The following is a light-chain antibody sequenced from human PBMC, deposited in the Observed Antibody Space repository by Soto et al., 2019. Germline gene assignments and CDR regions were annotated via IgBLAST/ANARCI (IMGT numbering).Light chain of an antibody. Sequence: EIVLTQSPGTLSLSPGERATLSCRSRQCVSSSYLACYQQKPGQATRLLIYGAPSRATGSPDRFSGSGSGRDFTLTISRLEHEDVAVYYCQQYCSSPPYTVGRGTKLEIK. J-gene: IGKJ2*01. V-gene: IGKV3-20*01. CDR3: QQYCSSPPYT. CDR2: GAP. CDR1: QCVSSSY.